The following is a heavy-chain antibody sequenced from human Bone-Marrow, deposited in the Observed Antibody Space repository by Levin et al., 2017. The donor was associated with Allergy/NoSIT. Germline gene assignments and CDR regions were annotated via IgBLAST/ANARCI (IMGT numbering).Heavy chain of an antibody. CDR1: GFAFNNYE. J-gene: IGHJ4*02. Sequence: GESLKISCAASGFAFNNYEMNWVRQAPGKGLEWVSYINPSGSTVYYADSVKGRFTISRDNAKNSLYLQMNTLRADDTAVYYCAREWIHLSSAYFTDYWGQGTLVTVAS. CDR2: INPSGSTV. V-gene: IGHV3-48*03. D-gene: IGHD3-22*01. CDR3: AREWIHLSSAYFTDY.